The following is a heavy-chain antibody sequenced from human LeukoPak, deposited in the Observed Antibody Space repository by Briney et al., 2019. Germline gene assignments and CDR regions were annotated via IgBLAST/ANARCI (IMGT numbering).Heavy chain of an antibody. CDR1: GGSLSSSSYY. D-gene: IGHD2-2*01. V-gene: IGHV4-39*02. J-gene: IGHJ3*02. CDR2: IYYSGST. CDR3: AREGYCSSTSCHSYAFDI. Sequence: SETLSLTCTVSGGSLSSSSYYWGWIRQPPGKGLEWIGNIYYSGSTYYNPSLKSRVTISVDTSKNQFSLKLSSVTAADTAVYYCAREGYCSSTSCHSYAFDIWGQGTMVTVSS.